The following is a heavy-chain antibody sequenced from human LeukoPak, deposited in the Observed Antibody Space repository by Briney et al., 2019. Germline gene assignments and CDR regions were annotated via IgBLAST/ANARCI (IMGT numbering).Heavy chain of an antibody. Sequence: GGSLRLSCVASGFMFSNYWMHWVRHAPGKGLVWVSRINTDGYTTTYADSVKGRFTISRDNAKNTLYLQMNSVRAEDTAVYYCSPAGQGAFDIWGHGTKVTVSS. D-gene: IGHD1-14*01. CDR3: SPAGQGAFDI. CDR2: INTDGYTT. J-gene: IGHJ3*02. CDR1: GFMFSNYW. V-gene: IGHV3-74*01.